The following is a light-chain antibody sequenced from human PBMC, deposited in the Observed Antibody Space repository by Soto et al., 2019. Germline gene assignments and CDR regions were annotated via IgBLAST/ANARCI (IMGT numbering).Light chain of an antibody. CDR1: SGPSSYA. V-gene: IGLV4-69*01. Sequence: QPVLTQSPSASASVGASVKLTCTLSSGPSSYAIAWHQQQPEKAPRYLMKINSDGSHNKGDGVPDRFSGSSSGAAHYLTISHLQSEDEADYYCQTWGTGSHVVFGGGTKVTVL. CDR2: INSDGSH. J-gene: IGLJ2*01. CDR3: QTWGTGSHVV.